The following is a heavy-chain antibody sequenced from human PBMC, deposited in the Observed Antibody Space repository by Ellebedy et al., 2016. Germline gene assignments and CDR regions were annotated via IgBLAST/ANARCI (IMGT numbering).Heavy chain of an antibody. CDR2: TDWNDDD. D-gene: IGHD2-2*01. Sequence: SGPTLVXPTQTLTLTCTFSGFSLSSSAMCVTWIRQPPGKALEWLALTDWNDDDFYSPSLKTRLTISKDTSKNQVVLKMTNMDPVDSATYYCARSNTSCYGALDIWGQGTMVTVSS. CDR3: ARSNTSCYGALDI. CDR1: GFSLSSSAMC. J-gene: IGHJ3*02. V-gene: IGHV2-70*13.